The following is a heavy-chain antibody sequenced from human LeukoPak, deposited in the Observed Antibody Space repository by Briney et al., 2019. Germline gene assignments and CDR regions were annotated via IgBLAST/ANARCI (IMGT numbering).Heavy chain of an antibody. CDR1: GFTFDDYA. J-gene: IGHJ6*03. D-gene: IGHD6-13*01. Sequence: GRSLRHSCAASGFTFDDYAMHWVRQAPGKGLEWVSGISWNSGSIGYADSVKGRFTISRDNAKNSLYLQMNSLRAEDTALYYCANLGGSQHLAKPPLYYYYMDVWGKGTTVSVSS. CDR2: ISWNSGSI. CDR3: ANLGGSQHLAKPPLYYYYMDV. V-gene: IGHV3-9*01.